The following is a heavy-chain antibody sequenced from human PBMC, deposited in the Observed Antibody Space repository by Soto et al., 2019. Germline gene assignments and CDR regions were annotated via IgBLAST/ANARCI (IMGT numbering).Heavy chain of an antibody. CDR1: GFTFSNAW. J-gene: IGHJ4*02. V-gene: IGHV3-15*01. Sequence: EVQLVESGGGLVKPGGSLRLSCAAFGFTFSNAWMSWVRQAPGKGLEWVGRIKSKSHGGTAEYAAPVKGRFTISSDDSVDTLYLQMDSLDVEDTAVYYCPTGDYGGNWGQGTLVTVSS. CDR3: PTGDYGGN. CDR2: IKSKSHGGTA. D-gene: IGHD4-17*01.